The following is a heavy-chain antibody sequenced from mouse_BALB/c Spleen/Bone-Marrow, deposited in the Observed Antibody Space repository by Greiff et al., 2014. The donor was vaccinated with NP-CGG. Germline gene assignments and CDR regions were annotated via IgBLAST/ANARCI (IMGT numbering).Heavy chain of an antibody. CDR3: ARGGFDY. J-gene: IGHJ2*01. Sequence: VQVVESGAELVKPGASVKPSCKASGYTFTSYWMHWVKQRPGQGLEWIGEINPSNGRTNYNEKFKSKATLTVDKSSSTAYMQLSSLTSEDSAVYYCARGGFDYWGQGTTLTVSS. CDR2: INPSNGRT. V-gene: IGHV1S81*02. CDR1: GYTFTSYW.